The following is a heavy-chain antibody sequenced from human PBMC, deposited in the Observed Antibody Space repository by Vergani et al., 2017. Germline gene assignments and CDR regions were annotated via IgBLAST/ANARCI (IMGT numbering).Heavy chain of an antibody. CDR2: IHRSRST. CDR3: ASNPRLGGDVVDS. D-gene: IGHD3-16*01. CDR1: GGSISSDNW. V-gene: IGHV4-4*02. J-gene: IGHJ4*02. Sequence: QVRLQQWGPGLVTPSGTLSLTCAVYGGSISSDNWWNWVRQAPGKGLQWIGEIHRSRSTNYSPSLRRRVTISLDKSKNQFSLKLTSVTAADTAVYFCASNPRLGGDVVDSWGQGTLVTVSS.